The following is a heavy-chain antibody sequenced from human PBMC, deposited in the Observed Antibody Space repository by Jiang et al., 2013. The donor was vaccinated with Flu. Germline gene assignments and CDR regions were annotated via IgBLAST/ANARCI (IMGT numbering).Heavy chain of an antibody. CDR1: GGSISSYY. J-gene: IGHJ4*02. CDR2: IYYSGST. V-gene: IGHV4-59*01. D-gene: IGHD6-19*01. CDR3: ARGGLAVAALYYFDY. Sequence: GSGLVKPSETLSLTCTVSGGSISSYYWSWIRQPPGKGLEWIGYIYYSGSTNYNPSLKSRVTISVDTSKNQFSLKLSSVTAADTAVYYCARGGLAVAALYYFDYWGQGTLVTVSS.